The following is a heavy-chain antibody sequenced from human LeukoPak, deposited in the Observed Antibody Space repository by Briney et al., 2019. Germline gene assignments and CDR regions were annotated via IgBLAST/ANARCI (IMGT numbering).Heavy chain of an antibody. D-gene: IGHD3-10*01. CDR1: GFTFDDYA. J-gene: IGHJ4*02. CDR3: AKGIFTMVRGVVDY. V-gene: IGHV3-9*01. Sequence: GRSLRLSCVASGFTFDDYAMHWVRQAPGKGLEWVSGISWNSGSIGYADSVKGRFTISRDNAKNSLYLQMNSLRAEDTALYYCAKGIFTMVRGVVDYWGQGTLVTVSS. CDR2: ISWNSGSI.